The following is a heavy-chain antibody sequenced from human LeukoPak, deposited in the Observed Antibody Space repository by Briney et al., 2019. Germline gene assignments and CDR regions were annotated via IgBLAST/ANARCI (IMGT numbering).Heavy chain of an antibody. CDR3: ARGKRGYSSSWYDY. CDR1: GGSFSGYY. V-gene: IGHV4-34*01. Sequence: KPSETLSLTCAVYGGSFSGYYWSWIRQSPGKGLEWIGEINHSGSTNYNPSLKSRVTISVDTSKNQFSLKLSSVTAADTAVYYSARGKRGYSSSWYDYWGQGTLVTVSS. J-gene: IGHJ4*02. CDR2: INHSGST. D-gene: IGHD6-13*01.